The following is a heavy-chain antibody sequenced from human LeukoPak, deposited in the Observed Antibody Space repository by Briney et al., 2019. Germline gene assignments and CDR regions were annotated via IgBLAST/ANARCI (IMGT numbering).Heavy chain of an antibody. D-gene: IGHD6-19*01. V-gene: IGHV3-7*01. CDR3: ARSRAVTGTLFDY. Sequence: GRSLRLSCTASGFTFSSYWMSWVRQTPGKGLEWVANIQQDGSEEYYVNSVKGRFTISRDNAENSLYLQMDSLRVEDTALYYCARSRAVTGTLFDYWGQGTLVTVSS. CDR2: IQQDGSEE. J-gene: IGHJ4*02. CDR1: GFTFSSYW.